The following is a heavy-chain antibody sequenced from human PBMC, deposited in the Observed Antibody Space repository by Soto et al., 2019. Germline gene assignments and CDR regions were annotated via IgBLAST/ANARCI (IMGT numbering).Heavy chain of an antibody. J-gene: IGHJ6*02. Sequence: PGGSLRLSCAASGFTFSSYSMNWVRQAPGKGLEWVSSISSSSSYIYYADSVKGRFTISRDNAKNSLYLQMNSLRAEDTAVYYCARDPQVAATLTYYYYGMDVWGQGTTVTVSS. D-gene: IGHD2-15*01. CDR2: ISSSSSYI. CDR3: ARDPQVAATLTYYYYGMDV. V-gene: IGHV3-21*01. CDR1: GFTFSSYS.